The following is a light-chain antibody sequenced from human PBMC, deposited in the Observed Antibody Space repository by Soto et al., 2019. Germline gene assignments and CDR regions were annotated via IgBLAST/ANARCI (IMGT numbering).Light chain of an antibody. CDR1: QTITATY. J-gene: IGKJ2*01. CDR3: QQYGSKPYT. Sequence: EIVLTQSPGTISVSPGERATLSCRASQTITATYLAWYHQSPGQAPRLLIYGISIRAPGIPDRFSGSGSGTEFTLTIDRLESEDCGVFFCQQYGSKPYTLGQGTRLQ. CDR2: GIS. V-gene: IGKV3-20*01.